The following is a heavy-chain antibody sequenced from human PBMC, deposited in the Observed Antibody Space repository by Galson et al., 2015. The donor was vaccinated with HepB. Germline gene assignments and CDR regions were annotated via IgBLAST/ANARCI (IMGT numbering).Heavy chain of an antibody. D-gene: IGHD4-17*01. Sequence: SLRLSCAASGFTFSSHDMHWVRQSTGQGLEWVSAIGAPGDTYYPASVQGRFTISRENAKNSLYLQMNSLTAGDTAVYYCARGAYGDANWSLDLWGRGTLVTVSS. V-gene: IGHV3-13*04. CDR3: ARGAYGDANWSLDL. CDR2: IGAPGDT. CDR1: GFTFSSHD. J-gene: IGHJ2*01.